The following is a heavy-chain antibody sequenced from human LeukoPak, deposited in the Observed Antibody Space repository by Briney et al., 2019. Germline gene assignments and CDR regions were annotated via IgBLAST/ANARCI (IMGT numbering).Heavy chain of an antibody. CDR3: AKDLHSGLDGIGY. D-gene: IGHD5-12*01. CDR2: IKQDGSEK. J-gene: IGHJ4*02. Sequence: GGSLRLSCAASGFTFGSYWMSWVRQTPGKGLEWVANIKQDGSEKYYVDSVKGRFTISRDNSKNTLYLQMNSLRAEDTAVYYCAKDLHSGLDGIGYWGQGTLVTVSS. CDR1: GFTFGSYW. V-gene: IGHV3-7*01.